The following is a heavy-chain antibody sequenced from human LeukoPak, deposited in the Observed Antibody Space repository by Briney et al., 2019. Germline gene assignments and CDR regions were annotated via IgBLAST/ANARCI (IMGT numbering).Heavy chain of an antibody. CDR2: ISGSGGST. V-gene: IGHV3-23*01. J-gene: IGHJ6*02. CDR3: AKDGEEDSTTSYYYYGMDV. D-gene: IGHD1-14*01. CDR1: GFTFSSYA. Sequence: GGSLRLSCAASGFTFSSYAMSWVRQAPGKGLEWVSAISGSGGSTYYADSVKGRFTISRDNSKNTLYLQMNSLRAEDTAVHYCAKDGEEDSTTSYYYYGMDVWGQGTTVTVSS.